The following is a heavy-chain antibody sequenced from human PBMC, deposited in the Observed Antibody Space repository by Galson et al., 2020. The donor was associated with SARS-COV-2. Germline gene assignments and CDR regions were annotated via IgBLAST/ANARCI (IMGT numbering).Heavy chain of an antibody. Sequence: SETLSLTCTVSGGSISSGGYYWSWIRQHPGKGLEWIGYIYYSGSNYYNPSLKSRVTISVDTSKNQFSLKLSSVTAADTAVYYCARAKYYGSGRPGVYYYYGMDVWGQGTTVTVSS. CDR1: GGSISSGGYY. D-gene: IGHD3-10*01. J-gene: IGHJ6*02. V-gene: IGHV4-31*03. CDR3: ARAKYYGSGRPGVYYYYGMDV. CDR2: IYYSGSN.